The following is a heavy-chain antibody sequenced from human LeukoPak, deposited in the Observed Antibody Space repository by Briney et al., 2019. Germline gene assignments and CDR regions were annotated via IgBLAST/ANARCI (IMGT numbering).Heavy chain of an antibody. CDR2: IYSGGST. V-gene: IGHV3-53*01. CDR1: GFAVSSNY. Sequence: GGSLRLSCAASGFAVSSNYMSWVRQAPGKGLEWVSVIYSGGSTYYAGSVKGRFTISRDNSKNTLYLQMNSLRAEDTAVYYCARESYNSGIDYWGQGTLVTVSS. D-gene: IGHD6-19*01. J-gene: IGHJ4*02. CDR3: ARESYNSGIDY.